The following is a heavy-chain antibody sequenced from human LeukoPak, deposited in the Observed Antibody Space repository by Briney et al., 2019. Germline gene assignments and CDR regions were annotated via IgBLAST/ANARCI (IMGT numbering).Heavy chain of an antibody. CDR3: ARDVNSVGFWDY. CDR2: INPNSGGT. CDR1: GYTFTGYY. V-gene: IGHV1-2*02. J-gene: IGHJ4*02. D-gene: IGHD1-26*01. Sequence: ASVKVSCKASGYTFTGYYMHWVRQAPGQGLEWMGWINPNSGGTNYAQKFQGRVTMTRDTSISTAYMELSRLRSDDTAVYYCARDVNSVGFWDYWGQGTLVTVSS.